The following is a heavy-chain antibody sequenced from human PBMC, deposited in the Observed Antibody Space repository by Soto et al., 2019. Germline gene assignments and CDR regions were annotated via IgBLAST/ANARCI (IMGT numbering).Heavy chain of an antibody. CDR1: GYSFTSLD. D-gene: IGHD1-26*01. CDR3: ARGVSAGVDY. CDR2: MQPSTGRT. J-gene: IGHJ4*02. Sequence: ASVKVSCKASGYSFTSLDINWVRQTTGQGLEWMGWMQPSTGRTGYAQKFQGRVTMTRDTSINTAYMELTTLTSDDTAFYYCARGVSAGVDYWGQGTLVTVSS. V-gene: IGHV1-8*01.